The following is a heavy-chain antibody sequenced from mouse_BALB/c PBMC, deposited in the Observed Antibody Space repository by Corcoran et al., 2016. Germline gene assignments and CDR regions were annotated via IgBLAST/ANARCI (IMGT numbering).Heavy chain of an antibody. J-gene: IGHJ2*01. D-gene: IGHD4-1*02. V-gene: IGHV1S136*01. CDR2: INPYNDGT. CDR1: GYTFASYV. Sequence: EVQLHQSGPELVKPVASLKMSCKASGYTFASYVMHWVKQKPGLGLEWIGYINPYNDGTKYNEKFKGKATLTSDKSYSTAYMELSSLTSEDSAVYYCARATGDYFDYWGQGTTLTVSS. CDR3: ARATGDYFDY.